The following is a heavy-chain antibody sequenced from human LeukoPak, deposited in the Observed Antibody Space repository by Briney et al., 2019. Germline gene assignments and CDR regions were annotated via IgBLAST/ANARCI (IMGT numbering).Heavy chain of an antibody. CDR3: AGPTCPSWAAGKYFDY. CDR1: GGSISSYY. V-gene: IGHV4-34*01. CDR2: INHSGST. J-gene: IGHJ4*02. Sequence: PSETLSLTCTVSGGSISSYYWSWIRQPPGKGLEWIGEINHSGSTNYNPSLKSRVTIAVDTSKNQFALKLSSVTAADTAVYYCAGPTCPSWAAGKYFDYWGQGTLVTVSS. D-gene: IGHD6-13*01.